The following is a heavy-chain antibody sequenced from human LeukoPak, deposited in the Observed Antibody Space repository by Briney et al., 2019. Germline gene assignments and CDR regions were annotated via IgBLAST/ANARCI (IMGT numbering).Heavy chain of an antibody. D-gene: IGHD2-21*01. Sequence: GGSLRLSCAASGFTFSAYPFHWVRQAPGKGLEWVAAISTDAYYKYHGDSVRGRFAISRDNYMNSLYLQLNGLRAEDTAVYYCARSVIPGRRYFDLWGRGTLVTVSS. CDR2: ISTDAYYK. V-gene: IGHV3-30*09. CDR1: GFTFSAYP. CDR3: ARSVIPGRRYFDL. J-gene: IGHJ2*01.